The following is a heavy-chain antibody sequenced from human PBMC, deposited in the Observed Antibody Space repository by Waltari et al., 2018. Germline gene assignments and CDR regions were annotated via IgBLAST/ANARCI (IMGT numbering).Heavy chain of an antibody. CDR1: GGSIRSSSYY. CDR3: ARVYSSSLRAFDI. Sequence: QLQLQESGPGLVKPSETLSLTCTVSGGSIRSSSYYWGWIRQPPGKGLEWIGSIYYSGSTYYNPSLKSRVTISVDTSKNQFSLKLSSVTAADTAVYYCARVYSSSLRAFDIWGQGTMVTVSS. J-gene: IGHJ3*02. V-gene: IGHV4-39*07. CDR2: IYYSGST. D-gene: IGHD6-13*01.